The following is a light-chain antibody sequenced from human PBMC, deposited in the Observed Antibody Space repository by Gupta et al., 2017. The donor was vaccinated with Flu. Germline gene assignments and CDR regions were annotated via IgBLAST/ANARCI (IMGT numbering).Light chain of an antibody. CDR2: GAS. Sequence: ETVMTQSPATLSVSPSESATLSCRASQSITGNLAWYQQKPGQAPRLLIYGASTRATGIPARFSGSGFGTEFTLTVSSLQPEDFGVYYCLQYSYWPRTFGQGTKVEIK. CDR1: QSITGN. CDR3: LQYSYWPRT. V-gene: IGKV3-15*01. J-gene: IGKJ1*01.